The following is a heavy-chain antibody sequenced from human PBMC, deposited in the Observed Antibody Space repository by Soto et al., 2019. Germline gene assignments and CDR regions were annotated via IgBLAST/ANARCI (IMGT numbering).Heavy chain of an antibody. Sequence: QVQLVQSGAEVKKPGSSVKVSCKASGGTFSSYAISWVRQAPGQGLEWMGGIIPIFGTANYAQKFQGRVTITADKSTSTAYMELSSLRSEDTAVYYCPREGRGDCDSSGYYSDYWGQGTLVTVSS. CDR2: IIPIFGTA. D-gene: IGHD3-22*01. J-gene: IGHJ4*02. V-gene: IGHV1-69*06. CDR1: GGTFSSYA. CDR3: PREGRGDCDSSGYYSDY.